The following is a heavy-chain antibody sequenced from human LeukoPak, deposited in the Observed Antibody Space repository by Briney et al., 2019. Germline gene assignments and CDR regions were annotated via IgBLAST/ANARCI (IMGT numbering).Heavy chain of an antibody. D-gene: IGHD6-19*01. V-gene: IGHV3-30-3*01. CDR1: GFTFSSYA. CDR3: AREEVAGTDY. Sequence: GSLRLSCAASGFTFSSYAMHWVRQAPGKGLEWVAVISYDGSNKYYADSVKGRFTISRDNSKNTLYLQMNSLRAEDTAVCYCAREEVAGTDYWGQGTLVTVSS. J-gene: IGHJ4*02. CDR2: ISYDGSNK.